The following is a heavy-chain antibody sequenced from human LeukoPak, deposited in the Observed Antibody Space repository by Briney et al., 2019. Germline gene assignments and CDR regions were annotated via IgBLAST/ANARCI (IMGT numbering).Heavy chain of an antibody. D-gene: IGHD4-11*01. CDR1: GYIFSRYA. CDR2: ISGRGGNS. J-gene: IGHJ5*02. Sequence: GGSLRLSCAASGYIFSRYAMSWVRQAPGEGLEWVSAISGRGGNSYYADSVKGRFTISRDNSENTLYLQMNSLRADDSAVYYCAKRNINSVNWFAPWGQGTLVTVSS. CDR3: AKRNINSVNWFAP. V-gene: IGHV3-23*01.